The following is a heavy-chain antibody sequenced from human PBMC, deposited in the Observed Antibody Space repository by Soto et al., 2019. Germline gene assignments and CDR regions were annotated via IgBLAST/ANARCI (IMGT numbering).Heavy chain of an antibody. V-gene: IGHV3-15*07. D-gene: IGHD2-15*01. CDR3: TTGGSSGWVSYSFDY. CDR2: IKSKTVGGTT. CDR1: GFTFSNAW. Sequence: EVQLVESGGGLVKPGGSLRLSCAASGFTFSNAWMNWVRQAPGTGLDWVGRIKSKTVGGTTDYAAPVKGRFTISRDDSKNTLYLQMDSLKTEDAAVYYCTTGGSSGWVSYSFDYWGQGTLVTVSS. J-gene: IGHJ4*02.